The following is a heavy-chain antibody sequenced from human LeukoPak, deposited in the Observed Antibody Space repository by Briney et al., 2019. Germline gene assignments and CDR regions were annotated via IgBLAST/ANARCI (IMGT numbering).Heavy chain of an antibody. Sequence: SVKVSCKASGYTFTGYYMHWVRQAPGQGLEWMGRIIPILGIANYAQKFQGRVTITADKSTSTAYMELSSLRSEDTAVYYCARVVVVTAPAHYYYGMDVWGQGTTVTVSS. CDR1: GYTFTGYY. CDR3: ARVVVVTAPAHYYYGMDV. J-gene: IGHJ6*02. CDR2: IIPILGIA. V-gene: IGHV1-69*04. D-gene: IGHD2-21*02.